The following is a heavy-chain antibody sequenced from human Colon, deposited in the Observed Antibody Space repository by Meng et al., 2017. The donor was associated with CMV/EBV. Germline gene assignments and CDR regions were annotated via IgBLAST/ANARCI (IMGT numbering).Heavy chain of an antibody. CDR2: IRHVATDK. D-gene: IGHD3-3*02. V-gene: IGHV3-30*02. CDR3: AKDISTRTLGYYFDY. CDR1: GFTFSAYG. Sequence: GGSLRLSCTASGFTFSAYGMHWVRQTRDTGLEWVAYIRHVATDKYYVDSVEGRFTISRDNSENTVYLQMNSLRPDDTAVYYCAKDISTRTLGYYFDYWGQGTLVTVSS. J-gene: IGHJ4*02.